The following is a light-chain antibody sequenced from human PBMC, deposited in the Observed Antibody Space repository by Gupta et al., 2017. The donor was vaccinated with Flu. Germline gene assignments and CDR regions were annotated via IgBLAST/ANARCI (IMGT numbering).Light chain of an antibody. CDR2: KAS. V-gene: IGKV1-5*03. Sequence: DIQMTQSPSTLPASVGDTVTITCRASQSISSWLAWYQQKPGKAPKILIYKASSLEGGVPSRFSGSGSGTEFTLTISSLQPDDFATYYCQQYESNWTFGQGTKVEIK. J-gene: IGKJ1*01. CDR3: QQYESNWT. CDR1: QSISSW.